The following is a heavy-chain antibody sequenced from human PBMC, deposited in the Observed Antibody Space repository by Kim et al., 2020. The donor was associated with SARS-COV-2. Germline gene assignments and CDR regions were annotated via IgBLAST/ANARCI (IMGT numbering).Heavy chain of an antibody. CDR3: ARAGEVGTFDAWY. CDR2: ISTDSSYS. J-gene: IGHJ2*01. V-gene: IGHV3-74*01. D-gene: IGHD1-26*01. Sequence: GGSLRLSCAASGFTFSSYGMHWVRQAPGKGPEWLSSISTDSSYSNNADAVKGRFTNSRDNAKNTVYLHMDSLRVEDTAVYYCARAGEVGTFDAWY. CDR1: GFTFSSYG.